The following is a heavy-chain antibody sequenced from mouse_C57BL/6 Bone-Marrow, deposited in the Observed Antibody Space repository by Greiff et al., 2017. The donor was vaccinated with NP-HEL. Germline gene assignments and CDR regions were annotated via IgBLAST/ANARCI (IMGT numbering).Heavy chain of an antibody. J-gene: IGHJ1*03. CDR3: ARRLGFYYYGSSYFYWYFDV. Sequence: EVHLVESGGDLVKPGGSLKLSCAASGFTFSSYGMSWVRQTPDKRLEWVATISSGGSYTYYPDSVKGRFTISRDNAQNTLYLQMSSLKSEDTAMYYCARRLGFYYYGSSYFYWYFDVWGTGTTVTVSS. CDR1: GFTFSSYG. CDR2: ISSGGSYT. D-gene: IGHD1-1*01. V-gene: IGHV5-6*01.